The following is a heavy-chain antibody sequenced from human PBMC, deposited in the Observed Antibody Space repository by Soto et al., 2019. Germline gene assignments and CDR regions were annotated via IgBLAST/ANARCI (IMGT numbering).Heavy chain of an antibody. CDR1: GGTFSSYA. D-gene: IGHD6-19*01. J-gene: IGHJ6*02. V-gene: IGHV1-69*13. Sequence: GASVKVSCKASGGTFSSYAISWVRQAPGQGLEWVGGIIPIFGTANYAQKFQGRVTITADESTSTAYMELSSLRSEDTAVYYCARDNREAGYPDYYGMDVWGQGTTVTVSS. CDR2: IIPIFGTA. CDR3: ARDNREAGYPDYYGMDV.